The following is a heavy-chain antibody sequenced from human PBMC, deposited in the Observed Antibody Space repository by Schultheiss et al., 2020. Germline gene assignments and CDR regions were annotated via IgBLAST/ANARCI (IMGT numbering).Heavy chain of an antibody. CDR1: GFSFSNYA. CDR3: ARDPFEDSTTYFDY. V-gene: IGHV3-33*01. D-gene: IGHD2-2*01. Sequence: GGSLRLSCEASGFSFSNYAMNWVRQAPGKGLEWVAVIWYDGSQKYYGDSVRGRFTISRDNLKNMVYMQMNSLRVEDTAVYYCARDPFEDSTTYFDYWGQGTLVTGSS. CDR2: IWYDGSQK. J-gene: IGHJ4*02.